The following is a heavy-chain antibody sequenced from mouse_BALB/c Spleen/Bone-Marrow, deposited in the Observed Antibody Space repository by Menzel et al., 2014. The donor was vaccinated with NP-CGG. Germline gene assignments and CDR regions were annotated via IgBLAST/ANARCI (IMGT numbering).Heavy chain of an antibody. CDR1: GYTFTNYW. V-gene: IGHV1-63*02. CDR3: ARGNGPYAMDY. CDR2: IYPGGGYT. J-gene: IGHJ4*01. Sequence: QVHGKQSGAELVRPGTSVKISCKASGYTFTNYWLGWVKQRPGHGLEWIGDIYPGGGYTNYNEKFKGKATLTADTSSSTAYMQLSSLTSEDSAVYFCARGNGPYAMDYWGQGTSVPDS.